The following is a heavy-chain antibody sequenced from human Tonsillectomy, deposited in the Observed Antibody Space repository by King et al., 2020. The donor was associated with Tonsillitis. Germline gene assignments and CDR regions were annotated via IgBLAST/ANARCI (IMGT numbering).Heavy chain of an antibody. J-gene: IGHJ4*02. CDR3: AKGVDTAMGGFDY. V-gene: IGHV3-23*04. Sequence: VQLVESGGGLVQPGGSLRLSCAASGFTFSRYAMSWVRQAPGKGLAWVSAISGSGGSTYYADSVKGRFSITRDNYKNTQYLQMNSLRVEDTAVYYCAKGVDTAMGGFDYWGQGTLVTVSS. CDR1: GFTFSRYA. CDR2: ISGSGGST. D-gene: IGHD5-18*01.